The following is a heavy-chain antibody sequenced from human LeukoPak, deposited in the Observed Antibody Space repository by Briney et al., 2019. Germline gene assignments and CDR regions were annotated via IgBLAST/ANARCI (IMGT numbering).Heavy chain of an antibody. V-gene: IGHV3-30*03. CDR2: ISYDGSNK. CDR3: ATDIAVAGPFDY. J-gene: IGHJ4*02. Sequence: GGSLRLSCAASGFTFSSYGIHWVRQAPGKGLEGVAVISYDGSNKYYADSVKGRFTISRDNSKNTLYLQMNSLRAEDTAVYYCATDIAVAGPFDYWGQGTLVTVSS. CDR1: GFTFSSYG. D-gene: IGHD6-19*01.